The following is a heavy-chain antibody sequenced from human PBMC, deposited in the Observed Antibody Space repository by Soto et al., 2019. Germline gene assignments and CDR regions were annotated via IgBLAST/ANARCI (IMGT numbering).Heavy chain of an antibody. CDR1: GYTITIYG. CDR3: ARGGRFLEWLNFDY. CDR2: ISAYNGNT. D-gene: IGHD3-3*01. Sequence: ALVPVACKTSGYTITIYGVSWGRKTNGQGLEWMGWISAYNGNTNYAQKLQGRVTMTTDTSTSTAYMELRSLRSDDTAVYYCARGGRFLEWLNFDYWGQGTLVTVSS. V-gene: IGHV1-18*01. J-gene: IGHJ4*02.